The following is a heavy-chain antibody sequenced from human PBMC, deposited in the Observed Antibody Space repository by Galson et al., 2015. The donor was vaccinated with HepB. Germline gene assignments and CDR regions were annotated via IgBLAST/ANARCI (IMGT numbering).Heavy chain of an antibody. D-gene: IGHD6-6*01. CDR1: GFTFSSYA. V-gene: IGHV3-23*01. J-gene: IGHJ4*02. CDR2: ISGSGGST. Sequence: SLRLSCAASGFTFSSYAMSWVRQAPGKGLEWVSAISGSGGSTYYADSVKGRFTISRDNSKNTLYLQMNSLRAEDTAVYYCAKDQQRSSSSFGYWGQGTLVTVSS. CDR3: AKDQQRSSSSFGY.